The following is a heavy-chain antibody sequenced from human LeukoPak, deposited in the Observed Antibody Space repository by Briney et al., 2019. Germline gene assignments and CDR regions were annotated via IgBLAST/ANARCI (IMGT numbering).Heavy chain of an antibody. V-gene: IGHV3-74*01. Sequence: GGSLRLSCAASGFTFSDYGMTWVRQAPGKGLVWVSRINSDGSSTAYADSVKGRFTISRDNAKNTLYLQMNSLRAEDTAVYYCVRDPRFSENFDYWGQGTLVTVSS. J-gene: IGHJ4*02. CDR1: GFTFSDYG. D-gene: IGHD3-10*01. CDR3: VRDPRFSENFDY. CDR2: INSDGSST.